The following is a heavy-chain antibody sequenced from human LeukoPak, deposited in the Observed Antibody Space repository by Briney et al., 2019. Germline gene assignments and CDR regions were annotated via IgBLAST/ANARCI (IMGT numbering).Heavy chain of an antibody. CDR1: GFSFSSYW. CDR2: IKQDGSEK. Sequence: PGGSLRLSCAASGFSFSSYWMTWVRQAPGKGLEWVANIKQDGSEKYYVDSVMGRFTISRDNAKNSLYLQMNSLRAEDTAVYYCARMSTSCWYVCDYWGQGTLVTVSS. CDR3: ARMSTSCWYVCDY. J-gene: IGHJ4*02. D-gene: IGHD2-2*01. V-gene: IGHV3-7*01.